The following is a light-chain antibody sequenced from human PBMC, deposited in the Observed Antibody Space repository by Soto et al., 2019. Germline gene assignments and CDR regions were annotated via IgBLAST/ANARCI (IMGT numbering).Light chain of an antibody. V-gene: IGKV3-15*01. CDR1: QSVSSY. J-gene: IGKJ5*01. CDR3: QQYTICPFS. Sequence: ENVWTQSPATLSLSPGERATLSCRASQSVSSYLAWYQQKPGQAPRLLIYGASTRATGIPARFSGSGSGTEFTRTIISLQSEDFAVYFCQQYTICPFSFGQGTRREIK. CDR2: GAS.